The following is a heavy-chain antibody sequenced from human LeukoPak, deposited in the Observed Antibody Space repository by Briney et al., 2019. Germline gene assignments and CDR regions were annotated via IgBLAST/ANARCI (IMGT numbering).Heavy chain of an antibody. CDR3: ARDSGYYGMDV. Sequence: GGSLRLSCAASGFTFSSYSMNWVRQAPGKGLEWVSSISSSSSYIYYADSVKGRFTISRDNAKNSLYLQTNSLRAEDTAVYYCARDSGYYGMDVWGQGTTVTVSS. CDR1: GFTFSSYS. D-gene: IGHD3-10*01. CDR2: ISSSSSYI. V-gene: IGHV3-21*01. J-gene: IGHJ6*02.